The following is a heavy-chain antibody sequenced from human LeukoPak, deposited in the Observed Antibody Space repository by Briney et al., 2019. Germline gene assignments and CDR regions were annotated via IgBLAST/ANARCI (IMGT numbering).Heavy chain of an antibody. Sequence: GGSLRLPCVASGFTFSSTTMGWVRQAPGRGLEWVSSITAIDGRTYYADSVRGRFTISRDNSKNTVYLQLNSLRAEDTAVYYCAKDYYGSGTDVWGQGTTVTVSS. CDR2: ITAIDGRT. V-gene: IGHV3-23*01. D-gene: IGHD3-10*01. CDR3: AKDYYGSGTDV. J-gene: IGHJ6*02. CDR1: GFTFSSTT.